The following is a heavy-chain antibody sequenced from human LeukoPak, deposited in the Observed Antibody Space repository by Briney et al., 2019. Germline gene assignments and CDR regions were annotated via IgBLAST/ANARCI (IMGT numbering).Heavy chain of an antibody. CDR3: AIGLLDDSSGYYYTPEGTFDI. D-gene: IGHD3-22*01. V-gene: IGHV3-23*01. J-gene: IGHJ3*02. CDR1: GFTFSSYA. Sequence: PGGSLRLSCAASGFTFSSYAMSWVRQAPGKGLEWVSAISGSGGSTYYADSVKGRFTISRDNSKNTLYLQMNSLRAEDTAVYYCAIGLLDDSSGYYYTPEGTFDIWGQGTMVTVSS. CDR2: ISGSGGST.